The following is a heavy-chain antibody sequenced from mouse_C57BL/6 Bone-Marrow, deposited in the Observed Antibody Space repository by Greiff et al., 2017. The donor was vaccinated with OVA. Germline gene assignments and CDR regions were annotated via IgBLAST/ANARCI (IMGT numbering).Heavy chain of an antibody. Sequence: EVNLVESEGGLVQPGSSMKLSCTASGFTFSDYYMAWVRQVPEKGLEWVANINYDGSSTYYLDSLKSRFIISRDNAKNILYLQMSSLKSEDTATYYCARDRDGSSYYWYFDVWGTGTTVTVSS. CDR3: ARDRDGSSYYWYFDV. V-gene: IGHV5-16*01. CDR1: GFTFSDYY. CDR2: INYDGSST. J-gene: IGHJ1*03. D-gene: IGHD1-1*01.